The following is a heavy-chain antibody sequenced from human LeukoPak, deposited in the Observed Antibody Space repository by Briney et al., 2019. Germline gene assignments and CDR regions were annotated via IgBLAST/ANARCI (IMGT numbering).Heavy chain of an antibody. D-gene: IGHD1-26*01. CDR1: GYTFTTYG. V-gene: IGHV1-69*01. CDR3: ARGMSVGATYYFDY. CDR2: IIPIFGTA. Sequence: ASVKVSCKASGYTFTTYGLSWVRQAPGQGLEWMGGIIPIFGTANYAQKFQGRVTITADESTSTAYMELSSLRSEDTAVYYCARGMSVGATYYFDYWGQGTLVTVSS. J-gene: IGHJ4*02.